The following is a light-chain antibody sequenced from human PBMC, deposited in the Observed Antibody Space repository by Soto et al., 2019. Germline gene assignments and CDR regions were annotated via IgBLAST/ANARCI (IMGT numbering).Light chain of an antibody. V-gene: IGKV1-5*03. CDR2: KAS. J-gene: IGKJ2*01. CDR3: KQYNRYSPYT. Sequence: DIQMTQSPSTLSASVGDRVTITCRASQSISSWLAGYQQKPGKAPKLLIYKASSLESGVPSRFSGSESGTEFTLTISSLQPDDFATYYCKQYNRYSPYTFGQGTKLEIK. CDR1: QSISSW.